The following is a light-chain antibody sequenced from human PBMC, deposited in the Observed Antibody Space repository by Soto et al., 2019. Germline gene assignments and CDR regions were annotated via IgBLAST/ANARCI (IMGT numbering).Light chain of an antibody. CDR1: QSLVRSDGNTY. Sequence: DIVLTQTPLSSPVTLGQPASISCRSSQSLVRSDGNTYLSWFHQRPGQPPRLLIDKVSNRFSGVPDRFSGSGAGTDFTLKISRVEAEDVGIYFCMQATQYRPYTFGQGTKLEIK. CDR2: KVS. V-gene: IGKV2-24*01. J-gene: IGKJ2*01. CDR3: MQATQYRPYT.